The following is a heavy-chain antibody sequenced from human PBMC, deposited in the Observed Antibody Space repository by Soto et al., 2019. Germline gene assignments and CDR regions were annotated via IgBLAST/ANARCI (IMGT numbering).Heavy chain of an antibody. J-gene: IGHJ6*02. CDR3: ARDIAAAGTFYYYGMDV. V-gene: IGHV1-18*04. D-gene: IGHD6-13*01. CDR2: ISAYNGNT. Sequence: SVKVSCKASGYTFTGYYMHWVRQAPGQGLEWMGRISAYNGNTNYAQKLQGRVTMTTDTSTSTAYMELRSLRSDDTAVYYCARDIAAAGTFYYYGMDVWGQGTTVTVSS. CDR1: GYTFTGYY.